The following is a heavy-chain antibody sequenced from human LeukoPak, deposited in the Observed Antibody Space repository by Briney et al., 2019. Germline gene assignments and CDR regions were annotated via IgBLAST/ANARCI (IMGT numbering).Heavy chain of an antibody. CDR2: ISGSGGST. CDR1: GFTFSSYA. D-gene: IGHD3-3*01. CDR3: AKDRRITIFGVVFYYYGMDV. J-gene: IGHJ6*02. Sequence: GGSLRLSCAASGFTFSSYAMSWVRRAPGKGLEWVSAISGSGGSTYYADSVKGRFTISRDNSKNTLYLQMNSLRAEDTAVYYCAKDRRITIFGVVFYYYGMDVWGQGTTVTVSS. V-gene: IGHV3-23*01.